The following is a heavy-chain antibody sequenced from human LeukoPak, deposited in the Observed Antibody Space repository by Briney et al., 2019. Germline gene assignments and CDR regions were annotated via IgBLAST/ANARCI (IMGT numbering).Heavy chain of an antibody. CDR2: INHSGST. Sequence: SETLSLTCAVYGGSFSGYYWSWIRQPPGKGLEWIGEINHSGSTNYNPSLKSRVTISVDTSKNQFSLKLSSVTAADTAVYYCARGHRNFWSGYIGFDYWGQGTLVTVSS. CDR1: GGSFSGYY. CDR3: ARGHRNFWSGYIGFDY. V-gene: IGHV4-34*01. D-gene: IGHD3-3*01. J-gene: IGHJ4*02.